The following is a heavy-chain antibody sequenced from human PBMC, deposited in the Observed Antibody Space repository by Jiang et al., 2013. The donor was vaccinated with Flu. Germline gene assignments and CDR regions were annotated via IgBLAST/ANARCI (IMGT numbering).Heavy chain of an antibody. V-gene: IGHV1-3*04. J-gene: IGHJ4*02. CDR3: ARGPDIVLVVAATQPYDY. Sequence: GAEVKKPGASVKVSCKASGYSFTNYAIHWVRQAPGQRLEWVGWSNTGNGNTKYSQDFQGRVTITRDTSASTTYLELISLRSEDTAVYYCARGPDIVLVVAATQPYDYWGQGTLVTVSS. CDR1: GYSFTNYA. D-gene: IGHD2-15*01. CDR2: SNTGNGNT.